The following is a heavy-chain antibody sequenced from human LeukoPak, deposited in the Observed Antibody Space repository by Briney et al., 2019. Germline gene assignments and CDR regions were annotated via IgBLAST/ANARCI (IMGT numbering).Heavy chain of an antibody. CDR1: GGSISSRPFS. J-gene: IGHJ4*02. D-gene: IGHD6-19*01. CDR3: ARVWLAFDY. Sequence: SETLSLTCTVSGGSISSRPFSWGWIRQPPGKGLEWIGSIYYSGSTYYNPSLKSRVTISVDTSKNQFSLRLNSVTAADTAVYYCARVWLAFDYWGQGTLVTVSS. CDR2: IYYSGST. V-gene: IGHV4-39*01.